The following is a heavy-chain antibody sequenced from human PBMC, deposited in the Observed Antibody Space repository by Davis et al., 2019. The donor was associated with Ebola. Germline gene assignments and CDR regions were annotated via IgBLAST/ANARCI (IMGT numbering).Heavy chain of an antibody. CDR2: ISYDESNK. V-gene: IGHV3-30-3*01. CDR3: AKDGTGISDY. J-gene: IGHJ4*02. Sequence: GESLKISCAASGFTFSSYAMHWVRQAPGKGLEWVAVISYDESNKYYADSVKGRFTISRDNSKNTLYLQMNSLRAEDTAVYYCAKDGTGISDYWGQGTLVTVSS. D-gene: IGHD1-14*01. CDR1: GFTFSSYA.